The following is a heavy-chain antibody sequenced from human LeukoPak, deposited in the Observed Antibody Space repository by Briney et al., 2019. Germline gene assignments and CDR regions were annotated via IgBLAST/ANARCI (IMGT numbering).Heavy chain of an antibody. J-gene: IGHJ4*02. CDR2: IRYDGSNK. Sequence: GGSLRLSCAASGFTFSSYGMHWVRQAPGTGLEWVAFIRYDGSNKYYADSVKGRFTISRDNSKNTLYLQMNSLRAEDTAVYYCAKSYYDSSGYYYVSYFDYWGQGTLVTVSS. CDR1: GFTFSSYG. D-gene: IGHD3-22*01. CDR3: AKSYYDSSGYYYVSYFDY. V-gene: IGHV3-30*02.